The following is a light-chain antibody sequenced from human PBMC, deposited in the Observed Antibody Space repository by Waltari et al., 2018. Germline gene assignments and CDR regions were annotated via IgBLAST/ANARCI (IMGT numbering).Light chain of an antibody. CDR3: QQYYHIAWT. CDR1: QRLLFRSNIKTY. J-gene: IGKJ1*01. CDR2: WAT. V-gene: IGKV4-1*01. Sequence: VISHCPDPLAVSLGERATINCKSSQRLLFRSNIKTYLAWYQQTPGQPSKWLIHWATTPESGVPDRFSGSGSGTDFTLTITSLEAEDVAVYFSQQYYHIAWTFGQGTRVEIK.